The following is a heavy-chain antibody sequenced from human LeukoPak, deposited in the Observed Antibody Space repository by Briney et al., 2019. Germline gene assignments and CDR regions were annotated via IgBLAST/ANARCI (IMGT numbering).Heavy chain of an antibody. V-gene: IGHV1-69*06. D-gene: IGHD6-6*01. CDR1: GGTFSSYA. CDR2: IIPIFGTA. Sequence: GASVKVSCKASGGTFSSYAISWVRQAPGQGLEWMGGIIPIFGTANYAQKFQGRVTITADKSTSTAYMELSSLRSEDTAVYYCARFGSSLYYYYMDVWGKGTTVTVSS. CDR3: ARFGSSLYYYYMDV. J-gene: IGHJ6*03.